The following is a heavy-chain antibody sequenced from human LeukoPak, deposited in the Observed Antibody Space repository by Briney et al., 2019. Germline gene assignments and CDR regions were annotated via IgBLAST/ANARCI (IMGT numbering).Heavy chain of an antibody. CDR1: GFTFSSYA. Sequence: PGGSLRLSCTASGFTFSSYAMSWVRQAPGKGLEWVSIISGSGYSTYYADSVKGRFTISRDNSKNTLYLQMNSLRAEDTAVYYCAKVLGMYGSSGYAWCFDYWGQGTLVTVSS. J-gene: IGHJ4*02. D-gene: IGHD6-25*01. CDR3: AKVLGMYGSSGYAWCFDY. CDR2: ISGSGYST. V-gene: IGHV3-23*01.